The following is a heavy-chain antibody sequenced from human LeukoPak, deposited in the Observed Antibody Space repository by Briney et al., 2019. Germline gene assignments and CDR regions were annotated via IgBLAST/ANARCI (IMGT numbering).Heavy chain of an antibody. Sequence: GASVKVSRKVSGYTVTELSMHWVRQAPGKGVEWMGGFDPEDGETIYAQEFQGRVTMTEDTSTDTAYMELSSLRSDATAVYYCATYYDFWSGYSGTNWFDPWGQGTLVTVSS. CDR1: GYTVTELS. CDR2: FDPEDGET. V-gene: IGHV1-24*01. J-gene: IGHJ5*02. CDR3: ATYYDFWSGYSGTNWFDP. D-gene: IGHD3-3*01.